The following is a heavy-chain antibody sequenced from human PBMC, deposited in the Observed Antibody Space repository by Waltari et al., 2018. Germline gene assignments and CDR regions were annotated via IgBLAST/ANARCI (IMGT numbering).Heavy chain of an antibody. CDR2: TYYRSNGYN. CDR1: GDSVSSNSAA. V-gene: IGHV6-1*01. J-gene: IGHJ6*02. D-gene: IGHD3-10*01. CDR3: ARFDSPVRGYYYYGMDV. Sequence: QVQLQQSGPGLVKPSQTLSLTCAISGDSVSSNSAAWNWIRQFPSRGLEWLGRTYYRSNGYNDYAVSVKSRITINPDTSKNQFSLQLNSVTPEDTAVYYCARFDSPVRGYYYYGMDVWGQGTTVTVSS.